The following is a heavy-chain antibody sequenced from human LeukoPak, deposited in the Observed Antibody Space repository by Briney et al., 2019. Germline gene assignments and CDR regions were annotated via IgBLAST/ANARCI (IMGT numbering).Heavy chain of an antibody. D-gene: IGHD6-13*01. CDR2: TYYRSKWFN. J-gene: IGHJ5*02. CDR1: GDSVSSNSAA. V-gene: IGHV6-1*01. Sequence: SQTLSLTCAISGDSVSSNSAAWNWIRQSPSRGLEWLGRTYYRSKWFNDYARSVKGRITFNPDTSKSQFSLHLNSVTPEDTAVYYCARTPPAAGYPWFDTWGQGTLVTVSS. CDR3: ARTPPAAGYPWFDT.